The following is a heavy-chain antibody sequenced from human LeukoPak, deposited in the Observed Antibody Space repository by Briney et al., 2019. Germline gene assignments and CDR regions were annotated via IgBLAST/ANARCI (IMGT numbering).Heavy chain of an antibody. D-gene: IGHD3-22*01. J-gene: IGHJ4*02. CDR1: GFTFSSYW. V-gene: IGHV3-74*01. CDR3: ASNYDSSGYLPDY. Sequence: GRSLRLSCAASGFTFSSYWMHWVRQAPGKGLVWVSRINSDGSSTSYADSVKGRFTISRDNAKNTLYLQMNSLRAEDTAVYYCASNYDSSGYLPDYWGQGTLVTVPS. CDR2: INSDGSST.